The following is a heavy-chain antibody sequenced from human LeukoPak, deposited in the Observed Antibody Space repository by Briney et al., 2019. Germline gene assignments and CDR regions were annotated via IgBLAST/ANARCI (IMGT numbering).Heavy chain of an antibody. CDR3: ARDRWNRPFDY. V-gene: IGHV1-2*02. J-gene: IGHJ4*02. CDR1: GYTFTVYY. CDR2: INPNSGGT. D-gene: IGHD1-1*01. Sequence: ASVKVSFKASGYTFTVYYMHWVRQAPGQGREWMGWINPNSGGTNYAQKFQGRVTMTRDTSISTAYMELSRLRSDDTAVYYCARDRWNRPFDYWGQGTLVTVSS.